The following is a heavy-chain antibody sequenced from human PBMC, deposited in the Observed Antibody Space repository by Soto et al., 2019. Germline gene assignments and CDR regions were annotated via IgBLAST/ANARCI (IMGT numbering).Heavy chain of an antibody. CDR1: GFTFSSYA. Sequence: QVQLVESGGGVVQPGRSLRLSCAASGFTFSSYAMHWVRQAPGKGLEWVAVISYDGSNKYYTDSVKGRFTISRDNSKNTLYLQMNSLRAEDTAVYHCARDHYGDPPGGAFDIWGQGTMVTVSS. V-gene: IGHV3-30-3*01. D-gene: IGHD4-17*01. CDR3: ARDHYGDPPGGAFDI. J-gene: IGHJ3*02. CDR2: ISYDGSNK.